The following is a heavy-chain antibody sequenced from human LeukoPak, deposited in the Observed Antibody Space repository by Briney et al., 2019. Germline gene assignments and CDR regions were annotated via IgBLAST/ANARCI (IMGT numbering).Heavy chain of an antibody. V-gene: IGHV1-46*01. D-gene: IGHD6-19*01. CDR3: ARDQRYSSGWYAVVIKLSYFDY. CDR1: GYTFTSYY. Sequence: ASVKVSCKASGYTFTSYYIHWVRQAPGQGLEWMGIINPSGGSTSYAQKFQCRVTMTRDMSTSTVYMELSSLRSEDTAVYYCARDQRYSSGWYAVVIKLSYFDYWGQGTLVTVSS. CDR2: INPSGGST. J-gene: IGHJ4*02.